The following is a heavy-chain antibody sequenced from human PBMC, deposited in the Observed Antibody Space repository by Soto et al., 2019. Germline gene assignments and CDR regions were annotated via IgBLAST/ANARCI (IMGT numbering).Heavy chain of an antibody. Sequence: PSETLSLTCTVSGGSISSSGYYWVWIRHHQGKGLEWIGSIYYSGSTYYNQSLKSRVTISVDTSKNQFSLKLCSVTAAVAAVYYCARFRWELPVIDYWGQGTLVTVSS. CDR3: ARFRWELPVIDY. CDR1: GGSISSSGYY. J-gene: IGHJ4*02. CDR2: IYYSGST. D-gene: IGHD1-26*01. V-gene: IGHV4-39*07.